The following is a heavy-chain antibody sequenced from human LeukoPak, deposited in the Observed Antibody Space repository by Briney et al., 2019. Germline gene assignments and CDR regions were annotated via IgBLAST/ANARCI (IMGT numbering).Heavy chain of an antibody. V-gene: IGHV4-59*06. D-gene: IGHD4-17*01. CDR3: AREGGDYGDYWNWFDP. CDR2: IYYSGST. Sequence: PSETLSLTCTVSGGSISSYYWSWIRQHPGKGLEWIGYIYYSGSTYYNPSLKSRVTISVDTSKNQFSLKLSSVTAADTAVYYCAREGGDYGDYWNWFDPWGQGTLVTVSS. CDR1: GGSISSYY. J-gene: IGHJ5*02.